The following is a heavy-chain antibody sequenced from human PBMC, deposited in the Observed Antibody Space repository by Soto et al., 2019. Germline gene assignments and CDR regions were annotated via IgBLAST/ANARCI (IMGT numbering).Heavy chain of an antibody. D-gene: IGHD3-16*01. V-gene: IGHV4-59*08. Sequence: QVQLQESGPGLVEPSETLSLTCTVSGGSINSYYWSWIRLPPGKGLEWIGHIYYTGSTNYNPSLESRVTISLDMSDSQFSLRLTSVTAADTVVYYCARTFWNFDLWGRGTLVTVSS. CDR1: GGSINSYY. J-gene: IGHJ2*01. CDR2: IYYTGST. CDR3: ARTFWNFDL.